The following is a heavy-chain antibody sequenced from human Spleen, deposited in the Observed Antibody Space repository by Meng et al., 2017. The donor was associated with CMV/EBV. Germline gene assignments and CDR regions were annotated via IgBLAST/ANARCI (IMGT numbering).Heavy chain of an antibody. CDR3: ARAKDYTLDYFDY. Sequence: GSLRLSCTVSGGSISTYYWSWTRHPPGKVLEWIGYIFSSGTTNYNPSLKSRVTISVDTSKNQFSLHLSSVTAADTAVYYCARAKDYTLDYFDYWGQGTLVTVSS. V-gene: IGHV4-59*01. CDR1: GGSISTYY. J-gene: IGHJ4*02. CDR2: IFSSGTT. D-gene: IGHD4-11*01.